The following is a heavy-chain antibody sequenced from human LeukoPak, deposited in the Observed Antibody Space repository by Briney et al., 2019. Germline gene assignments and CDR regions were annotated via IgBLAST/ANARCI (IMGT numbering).Heavy chain of an antibody. J-gene: IGHJ4*02. CDR2: ISYDGSNK. CDR3: ARGTSSSSI. Sequence: GGSLRLSCAASGFTFSSYGMHWVRQAPGKGLEWVAVISYDGSNKYYADSVKGRFTISRDNSKNTLYLQMNSLRAEDTAVYYCARGTSSSSIWGQGALVTVSS. CDR1: GFTFSSYG. D-gene: IGHD6-13*01. V-gene: IGHV3-30*03.